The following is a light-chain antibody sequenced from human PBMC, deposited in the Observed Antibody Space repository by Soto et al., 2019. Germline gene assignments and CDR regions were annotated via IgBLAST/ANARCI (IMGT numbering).Light chain of an antibody. CDR2: DAS. J-gene: IGKJ1*01. Sequence: DIQMTQSPASLSASVGDSVTITCRASESMRTSLNWYQQKPGKAPKFLIYDASKLESGVPSRFTGSGYGTDFILTITSLQPEDFATYYCQQSYDLPRTFGQGTTVEIK. V-gene: IGKV1-39*01. CDR1: ESMRTS. CDR3: QQSYDLPRT.